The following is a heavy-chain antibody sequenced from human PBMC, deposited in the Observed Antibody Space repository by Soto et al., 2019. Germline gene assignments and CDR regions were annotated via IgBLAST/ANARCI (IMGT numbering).Heavy chain of an antibody. Sequence: SETLSLTCTVSGGSISSYYWSWIRQPPGKGLEWIGYIYYSGSTNYNPSLKSRVTISVDTSKNQFSLKLSSVTAADTAVYYCARAVFFYSSSSVVIFDYWGQGTLVTVSS. D-gene: IGHD6-6*01. V-gene: IGHV4-59*01. CDR2: IYYSGST. J-gene: IGHJ4*02. CDR3: ARAVFFYSSSSVVIFDY. CDR1: GGSISSYY.